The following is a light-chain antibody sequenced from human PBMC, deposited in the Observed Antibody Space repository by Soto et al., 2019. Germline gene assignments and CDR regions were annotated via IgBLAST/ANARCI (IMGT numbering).Light chain of an antibody. CDR2: EVS. J-gene: IGLJ2*01. V-gene: IGLV2-8*01. CDR1: SSDVLGYSY. Sequence: QSALTQPPSASGSPGQSVASSCTGTSSDVLGYSYVSWYQQHTGKAPKLMIYEVSKRPSGVPDRFSGSKSGNTASLTVSGLQAEDEADYYCSSYARNRDVLFGGGTKLTVL. CDR3: SSYARNRDVL.